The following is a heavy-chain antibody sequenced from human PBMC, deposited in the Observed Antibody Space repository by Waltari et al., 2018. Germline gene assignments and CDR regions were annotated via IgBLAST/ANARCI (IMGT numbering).Heavy chain of an antibody. V-gene: IGHV7-4-1*01. CDR2: IHTSTGKP. Sequence: QVQVVHSGSEWKNPGASVEVSCKASGYTFSKYAMNWVRQAPGQGLEWMGWIHTSTGKPTYAPGFTERFVFSVDTSVSTAYLQISSLKAEDSAVYYCAKEWRGDGGSWSPGAFDSWGQGTLVTVSS. CDR3: AKEWRGDGGSWSPGAFDS. D-gene: IGHD6-13*01. J-gene: IGHJ4*02. CDR1: GYTFSKYA.